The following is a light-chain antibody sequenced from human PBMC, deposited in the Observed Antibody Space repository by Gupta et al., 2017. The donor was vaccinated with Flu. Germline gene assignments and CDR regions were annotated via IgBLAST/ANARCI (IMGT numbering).Light chain of an antibody. CDR1: QSLLHSNGYNY. CDR3: MQALQTPLT. J-gene: IGKJ3*01. Sequence: DIVMTQSPLCLPVTPGEPPSISCRSSQSLLHSNGYNYLDWYLQKPGQSPQLLIYLGSNRASGVPDRFSGSGSGTDFTLKISRVEAEDVGVYYCMQALQTPLTFGPGTKVDIK. CDR2: LGS. V-gene: IGKV2-28*01.